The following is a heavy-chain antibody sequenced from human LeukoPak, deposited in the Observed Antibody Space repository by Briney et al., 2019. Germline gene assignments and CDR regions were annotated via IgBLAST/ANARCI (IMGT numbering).Heavy chain of an antibody. CDR3: ARDLGPSRAAAGSAGY. J-gene: IGHJ4*02. CDR1: GYTFTNYG. Sequence: ASVKVSCKASGYTFTNYGINWVRQAPGQGLEWMGWISDYNGKTNYAQKLQGRVTMTTDTSTSTAYMGLRSLRSDDTAVYYCARDLGPSRAAAGSAGYWGQGTLVTVSS. V-gene: IGHV1-18*01. D-gene: IGHD6-13*01. CDR2: ISDYNGKT.